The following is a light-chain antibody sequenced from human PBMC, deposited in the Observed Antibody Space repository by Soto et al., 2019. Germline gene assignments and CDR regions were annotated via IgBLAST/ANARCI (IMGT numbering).Light chain of an antibody. CDR2: DAS. Sequence: DIQMTQSPSTLSASVGDRVTITCRASQSIHRWLAWYQQKPGKAPKLLIYDASSLQSGVPSRFSGSGSGTEFTLTISSLRPDDFATYYCQHYSGDRATFGQGTKV. V-gene: IGKV1-5*01. CDR3: QHYSGDRAT. CDR1: QSIHRW. J-gene: IGKJ1*01.